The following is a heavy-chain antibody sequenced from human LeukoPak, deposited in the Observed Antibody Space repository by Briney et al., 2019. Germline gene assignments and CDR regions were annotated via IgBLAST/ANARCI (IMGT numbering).Heavy chain of an antibody. CDR1: GFTFSTYW. CDR3: ARDSAGNDY. J-gene: IGHJ4*02. Sequence: GGSLRLSCEASGFTFSTYWMSWVRQAPGKGLEWVANIKQDGSEKYYVDTVKGRFTISRDNAKNSLYLQMNSLRAEDTAMYYCARDSAGNDYWGQGTLVTVSS. CDR2: IKQDGSEK. D-gene: IGHD6-13*01. V-gene: IGHV3-7*01.